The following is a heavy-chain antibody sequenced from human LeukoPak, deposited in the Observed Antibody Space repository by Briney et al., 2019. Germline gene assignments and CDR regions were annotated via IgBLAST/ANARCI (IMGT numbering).Heavy chain of an antibody. V-gene: IGHV3-11*04. D-gene: IGHD3-3*01. J-gene: IGHJ3*02. Sequence: KAGGSLRLSCAASGFTFSDYYMSWIRQAPGKGLEWASYISSSGSTIYYADSVKGRFTISRDNAKNSLYLQMNSLRAEDTAVYYCARGLAIFGVGNDAFDIWGQGTMVTVSS. CDR2: ISSSGSTI. CDR3: ARGLAIFGVGNDAFDI. CDR1: GFTFSDYY.